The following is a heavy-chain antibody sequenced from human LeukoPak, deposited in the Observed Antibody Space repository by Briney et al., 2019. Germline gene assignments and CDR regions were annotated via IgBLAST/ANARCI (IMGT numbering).Heavy chain of an antibody. V-gene: IGHV3-33*08. CDR1: GFNFGNYW. CDR2: IWYDGSNK. J-gene: IGHJ4*02. Sequence: GGSLRLSCVAAGFNFGNYWMHWVRQAPGKGLEWVAVIWYDGSNKYYADSVKGRFTISRDNSKNTLYLQMNSLRAEDTAVYYCARDRFDSSGWYYFDYWGQGTLVTISS. CDR3: ARDRFDSSGWYYFDY. D-gene: IGHD6-19*01.